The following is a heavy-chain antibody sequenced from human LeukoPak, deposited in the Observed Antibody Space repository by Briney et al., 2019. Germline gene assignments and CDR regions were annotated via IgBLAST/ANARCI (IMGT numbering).Heavy chain of an antibody. CDR2: IKTKVLGGTT. V-gene: IGHV3-15*01. CDR1: GFTFSNAW. CDR3: ITYGSGRC. D-gene: IGHD6-19*01. Sequence: GGSLRLSCAASGFTFSNAWMSWVRQAPGKGLEWVGRIKTKVLGGTTDYAAPVKGRFTISRDDSKDTLYLQMNSLKTEDTAIYYCITYGSGRCWGQGALVTVSS. J-gene: IGHJ4*02.